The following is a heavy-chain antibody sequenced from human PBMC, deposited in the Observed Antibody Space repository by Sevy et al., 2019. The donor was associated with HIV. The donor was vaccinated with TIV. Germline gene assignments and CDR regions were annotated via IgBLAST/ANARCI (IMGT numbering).Heavy chain of an antibody. Sequence: GGCLRLSCAASGFTFSDHYMDWVRQAPGKGLEWVGRTRNKANSYTTEYAASVKGRFTISRDDSKNSLYLQMNSLKTEDTAVYYCAADRGGYWGQGTLVTVSS. J-gene: IGHJ4*02. CDR2: TRNKANSYTT. CDR3: AADRGGY. CDR1: GFTFSDHY. D-gene: IGHD3-22*01. V-gene: IGHV3-72*01.